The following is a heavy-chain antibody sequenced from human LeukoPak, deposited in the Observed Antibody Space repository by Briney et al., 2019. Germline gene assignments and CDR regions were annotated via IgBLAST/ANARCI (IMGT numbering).Heavy chain of an antibody. CDR1: GFIFIRYA. CDR2: GGSGGST. Sequence: GGSLRLSCAASGFIFIRYALSWVRGAPGRGLERGSYGGSGGSTYYADYVKGRFTVSRDNSKSTLYLQMNSLTAEDTAVYYCAKMRGQYYHSYYMDAWGKGTTVTVSS. CDR3: AKMRGQYYHSYYMDA. V-gene: IGHV3-23*01. J-gene: IGHJ6*03.